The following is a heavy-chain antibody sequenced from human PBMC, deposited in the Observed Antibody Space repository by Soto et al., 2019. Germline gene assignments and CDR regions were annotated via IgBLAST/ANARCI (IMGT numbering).Heavy chain of an antibody. Sequence: QVQLVQSGAEVKKPGASVKVSCKVSGYTFTNYGISWVRQAPGQGLELMGWIGTENGNTNYARKSQVRVTLTAHASTNTALTEVKILTTDDTAVYYGAREGYGARIYFSMAELDYWGPGTLVTVSS. J-gene: IGHJ4*02. CDR2: IGTENGNT. D-gene: IGHD3-10*01. V-gene: IGHV1-18*04. CDR1: GYTFTNYG. CDR3: AREGYGARIYFSMAELDY.